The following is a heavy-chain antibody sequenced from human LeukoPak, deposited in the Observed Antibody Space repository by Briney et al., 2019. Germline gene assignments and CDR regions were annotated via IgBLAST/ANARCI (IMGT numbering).Heavy chain of an antibody. CDR3: ARGVSSGYDATFDY. J-gene: IGHJ4*02. CDR2: INPNSGGT. Sequence: ASVKVSCKASGYTFTDYYIHWVRQAPGQGLEWMGWINPNSGGTNHAQKFQGRVTMTRDTSISTAYMELSRLTTDDTAVYYCARGVSSGYDATFDYWGQGTLVTVSS. D-gene: IGHD5-12*01. CDR1: GYTFTDYY. V-gene: IGHV1-2*02.